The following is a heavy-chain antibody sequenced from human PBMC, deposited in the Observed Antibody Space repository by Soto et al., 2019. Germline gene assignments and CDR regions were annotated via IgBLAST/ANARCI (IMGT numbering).Heavy chain of an antibody. V-gene: IGHV3-7*05. CDR1: GFTFSSYW. J-gene: IGHJ6*02. CDR3: ARVLGGYSGYDYYGMDV. Sequence: GGSLRLSCAASGFTFSSYWMSWVRQAPGKGLEWVANIKQDGSEKYYVDSVKGRFTISRDNAKNSLYLQMNSLRAEDTAVYYCARVLGGYSGYDYYGMDVWGQGTTVTVSS. D-gene: IGHD5-12*01. CDR2: IKQDGSEK.